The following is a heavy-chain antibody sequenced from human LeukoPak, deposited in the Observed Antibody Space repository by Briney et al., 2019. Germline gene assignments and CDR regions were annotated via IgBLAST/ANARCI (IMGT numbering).Heavy chain of an antibody. CDR3: ARIVPISITTYGTNWFDP. CDR1: GGSISSYY. J-gene: IGHJ5*02. Sequence: SETLSLTCTVSGGSISSYYWSWIRQPAGKGLEWIGRIYTSGTTKYNPSLKSRVSMSVETSKNQFSLKMSSVTAADTAVYYCARIVPISITTYGTNWFDPWGQGTLVTVSS. CDR2: IYTSGTT. V-gene: IGHV4-4*07. D-gene: IGHD3-3*01.